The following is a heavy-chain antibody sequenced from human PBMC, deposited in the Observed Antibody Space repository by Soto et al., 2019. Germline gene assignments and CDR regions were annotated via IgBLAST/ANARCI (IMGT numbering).Heavy chain of an antibody. CDR1: GFTFSSYE. Sequence: PGGALRVSCAAAGFTFSSYEMNWVRQAPGKGLEWVSYISSSGRTIYYADSVKGRFTISRGKAKNSLYLQMNSLRAEDAAVHYRASDLSGYSHRRGGYSYYYGIDVCREGTTVTVSS. J-gene: IGHJ6*02. D-gene: IGHD5-18*01. CDR3: ASDLSGYSHRRGGYSYYYGIDV. V-gene: IGHV3-48*03. CDR2: ISSSGRTI.